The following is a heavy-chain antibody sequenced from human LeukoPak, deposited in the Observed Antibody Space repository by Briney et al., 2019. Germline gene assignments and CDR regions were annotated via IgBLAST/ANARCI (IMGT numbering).Heavy chain of an antibody. CDR1: GFTFSSYA. CDR3: ARVGRWFGE. Sequence: GGSLRLSCAASGFTFSSYAMHWVRQAPGKGLEWVAVISYDGSNKYYADSVKGRFTISRDNSKNTLYLQMNSLRAEDTAVYYCARVGRWFGEWGQGTLVTVSS. CDR2: ISYDGSNK. V-gene: IGHV3-30-3*01. D-gene: IGHD3-10*01. J-gene: IGHJ4*02.